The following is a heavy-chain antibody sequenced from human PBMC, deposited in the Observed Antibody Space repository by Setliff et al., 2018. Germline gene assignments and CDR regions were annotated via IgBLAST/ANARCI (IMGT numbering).Heavy chain of an antibody. D-gene: IGHD6-19*01. CDR3: ARHRAVAGAYYFDF. CDR1: VYSFGRDRH. CDR2: IFYSGNT. V-gene: IGHV4-38-2*01. J-gene: IGHJ4*02. Sequence: SETLSLTCAVSVYSFGRDRHGGGIRQPPGKGLEWIGSIFYSGNTYYNASLKGRVTISGDTSKNQFSLKLTAVTAADTAIYYCARHRAVAGAYYFDFWGQGTLVTVSS.